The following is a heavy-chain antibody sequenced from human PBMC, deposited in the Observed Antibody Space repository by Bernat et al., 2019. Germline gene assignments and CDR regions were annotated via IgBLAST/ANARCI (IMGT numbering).Heavy chain of an antibody. V-gene: IGHV1-18*01. CDR2: ISAYNGNT. CDR3: ARVPHPDIFYYDSSGYLPAFDI. D-gene: IGHD3-22*01. Sequence: QVQLVQSGAEVKKPGASVKVSCKASGYTFTSYGISWVRQAPGQGLEWMGWISAYNGNTNYAQKLQGGVTMTTVTSTSTAYMELRSLRSDDTAVYYCARVPHPDIFYYDSSGYLPAFDIWGQGTMVTVSS. CDR1: GYTFTSYG. J-gene: IGHJ3*02.